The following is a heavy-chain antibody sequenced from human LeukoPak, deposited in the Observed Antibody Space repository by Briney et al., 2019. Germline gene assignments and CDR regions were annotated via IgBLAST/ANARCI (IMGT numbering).Heavy chain of an antibody. J-gene: IGHJ4*02. Sequence: PSQTLSLTCTVSGGSISSGDYYWSWIRQPPGKGLEWIGYIYCSGSTYYNPSLKSRVTISVDTSKNQFSLKLSSVTAADTAVYYCARDVGIAAAGPFDYWGQGTLVTVSS. D-gene: IGHD6-13*01. CDR2: IYCSGST. CDR3: ARDVGIAAAGPFDY. V-gene: IGHV4-30-4*01. CDR1: GGSISSGDYY.